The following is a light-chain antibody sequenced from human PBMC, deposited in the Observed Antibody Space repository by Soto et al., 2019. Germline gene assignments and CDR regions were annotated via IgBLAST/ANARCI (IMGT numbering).Light chain of an antibody. Sequence: DIQMTQSPSSLSASIGDRVTITCQASQDVNKFLSWYQQKSGKAPKLLIYDASNLETGVPSRFSGSGSGTEFTLTISSLQPDDFATYFCHQYDTYSFGQGTKVEIQ. J-gene: IGKJ1*01. V-gene: IGKV1-33*01. CDR1: QDVNKF. CDR3: HQYDTYS. CDR2: DAS.